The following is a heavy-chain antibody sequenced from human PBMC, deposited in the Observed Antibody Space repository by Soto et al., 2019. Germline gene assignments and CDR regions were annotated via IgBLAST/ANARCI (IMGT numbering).Heavy chain of an antibody. CDR3: ARAVEMATTPLFDY. Sequence: SETLSLTCAVSGGSISSSNWWSWVRQPPGKGLEWIGEIYYSGSTNYNPSLKGRVTISVDTSKNQFSLKLSSVTAADTAVYYCARAVEMATTPLFDYWGQGTLVTVSS. V-gene: IGHV4-4*02. D-gene: IGHD1-1*01. CDR1: GGSISSSNW. J-gene: IGHJ4*02. CDR2: IYYSGST.